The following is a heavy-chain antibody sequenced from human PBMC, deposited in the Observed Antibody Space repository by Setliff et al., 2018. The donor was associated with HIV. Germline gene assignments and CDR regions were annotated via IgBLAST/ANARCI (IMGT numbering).Heavy chain of an antibody. CDR3: ARTRGYTYGYMDY. J-gene: IGHJ4*02. CDR2: IYYSGST. D-gene: IGHD5-18*01. V-gene: IGHV4-39*01. CDR1: GDSTTSSSSY. Sequence: SETLSLTCTVSGDSTTSSSSYWGWIRQPPGKGLEWIGNIYYSGSTYYNPSLKSRVTISVDTSKNQFSLKLSSVTAADTAIYYCARTRGYTYGYMDYWGQGTLVTVSS.